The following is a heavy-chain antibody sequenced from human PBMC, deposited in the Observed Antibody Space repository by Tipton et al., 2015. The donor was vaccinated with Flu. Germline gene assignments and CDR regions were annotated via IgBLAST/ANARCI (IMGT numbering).Heavy chain of an antibody. V-gene: IGHV3-15*01. D-gene: IGHD3-9*01. CDR3: TTYGWDILTGPEVYWFDP. CDR1: GFTFSNAW. J-gene: IGHJ5*02. CDR2: IKSKTDGGTT. Sequence: SLRLSCAASGFTFSNAWMSWVRQAPGKGLEWVGRIKSKTDGGTTDYAAPVKGRFTISRDDSKNTLYLQMNSLKTEDTAVYYCTTYGWDILTGPEVYWFDPWGQGTLVTVSS.